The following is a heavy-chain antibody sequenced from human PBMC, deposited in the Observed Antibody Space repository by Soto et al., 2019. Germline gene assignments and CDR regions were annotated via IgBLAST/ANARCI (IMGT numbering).Heavy chain of an antibody. J-gene: IGHJ6*02. CDR2: INHSGST. Sequence: QVQLQQWGAGLLKPSETLSLTCAVYGGSFSGYYWSWIRQPPGKGLEWIGEINHSGSTNYNPSLKSRVTISVDTSKNQFSLKLSSVTAADTAVYYCARDARMAHGGVDYGMDVWGQGTTVTASS. V-gene: IGHV4-34*01. CDR1: GGSFSGYY. CDR3: ARDARMAHGGVDYGMDV. D-gene: IGHD2-15*01.